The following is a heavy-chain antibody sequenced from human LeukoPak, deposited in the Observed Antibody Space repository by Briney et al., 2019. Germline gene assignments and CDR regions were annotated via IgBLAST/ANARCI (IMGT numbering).Heavy chain of an antibody. CDR1: GFTISSDA. D-gene: IGHD1/OR15-1a*01. CDR3: VKRRSRNTGPFDY. J-gene: IGHJ4*02. Sequence: GGSLRLSCAASGFTISSDALTWVRLGPGRRPEWVSAISGSKTYYAESVKGRFTISRDDSNNMLYLQMTSLRAEDTAVYYCVKRRSRNTGPFDYWGQGTLVTVSP. V-gene: IGHV3-23*01. CDR2: ISGSKT.